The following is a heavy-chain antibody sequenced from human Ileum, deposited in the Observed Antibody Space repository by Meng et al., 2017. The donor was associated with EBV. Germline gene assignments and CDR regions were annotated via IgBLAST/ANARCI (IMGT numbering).Heavy chain of an antibody. J-gene: IGHJ4*02. CDR3: AKANDYSLNS. V-gene: IGHV4-4*02. Sequence: QVRRPESGPGLVQPAGTPSLTSACSGDFISSSHGWTWVRQPAGKELEWIGEMHPSRSTYYNPSLKSRVTISLDTFNNQFFLRLTSLTAADTAVYYCAKANDYSLNSWGQGTLVTVSS. D-gene: IGHD4-11*01. CDR1: GDFISSSHG. CDR2: MHPSRST.